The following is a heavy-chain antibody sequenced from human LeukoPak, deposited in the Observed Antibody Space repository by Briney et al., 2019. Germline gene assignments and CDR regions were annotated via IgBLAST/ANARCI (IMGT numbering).Heavy chain of an antibody. D-gene: IGHD1-20*01. Sequence: PGRSLRLSCAASGFIFASYAMHWVRQAPGKGLEWVALISYDGTDKYYADSVKGRFTISRENSRLTLYLQKSSLRAEDTAVYYCAKDRAPLQGITGPRHLFDSWGQGILVSVSS. CDR2: ISYDGTDK. J-gene: IGHJ4*02. CDR1: GFIFASYA. CDR3: AKDRAPLQGITGPRHLFDS. V-gene: IGHV3-30*18.